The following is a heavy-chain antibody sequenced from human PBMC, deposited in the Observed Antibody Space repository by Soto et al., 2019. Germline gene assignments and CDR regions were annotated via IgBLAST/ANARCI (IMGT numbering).Heavy chain of an antibody. Sequence: PSEALSRTCIVSGVSVRSYTWIWVRQPANKGLEWIGRVFSSVSATYNPSLKSRVSISMDTPENRISLKLDSVTAADAGVYFCARDGMTTGDTWGPGTLVTVSS. CDR2: VFSSVSA. D-gene: IGHD2-21*02. J-gene: IGHJ4*02. V-gene: IGHV4-4*07. CDR3: ARDGMTTGDT. CDR1: GVSVRSYT.